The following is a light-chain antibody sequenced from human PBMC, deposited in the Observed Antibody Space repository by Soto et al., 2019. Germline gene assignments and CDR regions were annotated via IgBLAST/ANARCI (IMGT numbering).Light chain of an antibody. CDR3: QQYSSLRT. CDR1: QSVSDNY. J-gene: IGKJ1*01. V-gene: IGKV3-20*01. Sequence: VLKQSPGTLSLCPGERATLSCRTSQSVSDNYLAWYQQRPGQALRLLIYGASSRATGIPDRVSGSGSGTAFALSISRLEPEDLEVYYCQQYSSLRTFGEGTKVDI. CDR2: GAS.